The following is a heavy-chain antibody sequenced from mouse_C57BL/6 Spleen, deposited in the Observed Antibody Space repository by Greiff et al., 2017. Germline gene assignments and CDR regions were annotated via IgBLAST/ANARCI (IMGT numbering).Heavy chain of an antibody. J-gene: IGHJ4*01. CDR1: GYTFTSYW. CDR3: ARRDWVYAMDY. CDR2: IDPSDGYT. V-gene: IGHV1-69*01. Sequence: QVQLQQPGAELVMPGASVKLSCKASGYTFTSYWMHWVKQRPGQGFEWIGEIDPSDGYTNYNHKFKGKATLTVDTSSSTAYMQLSSLTSEDSAVYYCARRDWVYAMDYWGQGTSVTVSA. D-gene: IGHD4-1*01.